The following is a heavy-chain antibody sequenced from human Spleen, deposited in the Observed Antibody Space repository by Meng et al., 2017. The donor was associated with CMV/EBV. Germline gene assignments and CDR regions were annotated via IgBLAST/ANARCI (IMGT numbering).Heavy chain of an antibody. Sequence: GESLKISCAASGSTFSTYGMHWVRQAPGKGLEWVAFIRDDGSNPNYADSMQGRFTISRDNSKNTLYLQMNSLRADDTAVFYCAKAFTTITTDPMGENPYSYAMDVWGQGTTVTVSS. CDR3: AKAFTTITTDPMGENPYSYAMDV. D-gene: IGHD4-11*01. CDR1: GSTFSTYG. V-gene: IGHV3-30*02. J-gene: IGHJ6*02. CDR2: IRDDGSNP.